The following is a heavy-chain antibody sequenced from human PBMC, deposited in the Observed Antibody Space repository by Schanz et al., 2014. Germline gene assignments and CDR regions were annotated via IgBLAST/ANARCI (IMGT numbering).Heavy chain of an antibody. Sequence: QVQLVQSGPEVEKPGASVKVSCKASGGTFSSFGINWVRQAPGQGLEWMGRIIPVLAIADYAQKFQGRVTMTTDTSTSTAYMELRSLRSDDTAVYYCARVQDDILTGSEYYYGMDVWGQGTTVTVSS. CDR2: IIPVLAIA. J-gene: IGHJ6*02. V-gene: IGHV1-69*04. D-gene: IGHD3-9*01. CDR3: ARVQDDILTGSEYYYGMDV. CDR1: GGTFSSFG.